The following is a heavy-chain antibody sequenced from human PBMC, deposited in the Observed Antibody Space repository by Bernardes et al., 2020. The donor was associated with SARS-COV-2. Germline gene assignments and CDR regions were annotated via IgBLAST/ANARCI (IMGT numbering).Heavy chain of an antibody. J-gene: IGHJ4*02. CDR1: GFTFSSYG. D-gene: IGHD5-18*01. CDR3: AKDEAVVDTAPADY. Sequence: GGSLRLSCAASGFTFSSYGMHWVRQAPGKGLEWVAVISYDGSNKYYADSVKGRFTISRDNSKNTLYLQMNSLRAEDTAVYYCAKDEAVVDTAPADYWGQGTLVTVSS. CDR2: ISYDGSNK. V-gene: IGHV3-30*18.